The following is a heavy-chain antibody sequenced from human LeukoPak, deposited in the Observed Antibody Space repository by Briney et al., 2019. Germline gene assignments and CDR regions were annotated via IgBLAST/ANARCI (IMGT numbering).Heavy chain of an antibody. J-gene: IGHJ4*02. CDR3: AGLGYCSSTSCYASNLDY. D-gene: IGHD2-2*01. CDR1: GYTFTGYY. Sequence: ASVKVSCKASGYTFTGYYMHWVRQAPGQGLEWMGWINPNSGGTNYAQKFQGRVTMTRDTSISTAYMELSRLRSDDTAVYYCAGLGYCSSTSCYASNLDYWGQGTLVTVSS. V-gene: IGHV1-2*02. CDR2: INPNSGGT.